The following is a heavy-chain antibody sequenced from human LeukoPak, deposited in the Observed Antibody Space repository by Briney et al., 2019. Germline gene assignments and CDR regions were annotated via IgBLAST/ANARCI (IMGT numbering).Heavy chain of an antibody. CDR1: SGSISSYY. D-gene: IGHD4-17*01. V-gene: IGHV4-59*01. CDR3: ARGSTVTPYYFDY. Sequence: SETLSLTCTVSSGSISSYYWSWIRQPPGKGLEWIGYIYNSGSTSYNPSLKSQVTISVDTSKNQFSLKVSSVTAADTAVYYCARGSTVTPYYFDYWGLGTLVTVSS. CDR2: IYNSGST. J-gene: IGHJ4*02.